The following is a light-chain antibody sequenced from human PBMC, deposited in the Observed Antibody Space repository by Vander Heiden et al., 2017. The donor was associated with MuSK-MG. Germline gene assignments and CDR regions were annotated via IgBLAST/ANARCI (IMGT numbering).Light chain of an antibody. J-gene: IGKJ2*01. CDR3: QQYGNLRVT. V-gene: IGKV1-33*01. CDR1: QDISNY. Sequence: DIQMTPSPSSLSASVGDRVTITCQASQDISNYLNWYQQKPGKAPKLLIYDASNLETGVPSRFSGSGSGTDFTFTISSLQPEDIATYSCQQYGNLRVTFGQGTKLEIK. CDR2: DAS.